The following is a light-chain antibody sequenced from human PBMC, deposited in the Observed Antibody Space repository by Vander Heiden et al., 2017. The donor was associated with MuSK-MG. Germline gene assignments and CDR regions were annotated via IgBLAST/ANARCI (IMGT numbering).Light chain of an antibody. J-gene: IGKJ5*01. Sequence: DIQMTQSPSSLSASVGDRVTITCRASQSIRSYLNWCQQKPAKAPTLLLYGASTLQSGVPSRISSRGSGTDFTITISSLQPEDFATYYCQQSYSTPPVTFGQGTQVEIK. V-gene: IGKV1-39*01. CDR1: QSIRSY. CDR2: GAS. CDR3: QQSYSTPPVT.